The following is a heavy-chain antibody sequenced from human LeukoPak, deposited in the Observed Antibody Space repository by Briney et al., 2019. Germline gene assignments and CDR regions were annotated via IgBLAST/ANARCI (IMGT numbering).Heavy chain of an antibody. V-gene: IGHV1-58*02. CDR1: GFTFTSSA. Sequence: SVKVSCKASGFTFTSSAMQWVRQARGQRLEWIGWIVVGSGNTNYAQKFQERVTITRDMSTSTAYMELSSLGSEDTAVYDCAADLKDVVDRVPAYYFDYWGQGTLVTVSS. CDR2: IVVGSGNT. J-gene: IGHJ4*02. CDR3: AADLKDVVDRVPAYYFDY. D-gene: IGHD2-21*01.